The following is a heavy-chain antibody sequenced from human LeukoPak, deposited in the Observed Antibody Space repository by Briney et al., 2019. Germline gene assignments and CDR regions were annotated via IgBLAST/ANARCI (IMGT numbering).Heavy chain of an antibody. D-gene: IGHD2-2*01. CDR1: GGSISSYY. Sequence: SETLSLTCTVSGGSISSYYWSWFRQPPGKGLEWLGYIYYSGSTNYNPSLKSRATISVDTSKNQFSLKLSSVTAADTAVYYCARVVVPAAMGGMDVWGQGTTVTVSS. CDR3: ARVVVPAAMGGMDV. CDR2: IYYSGST. J-gene: IGHJ6*02. V-gene: IGHV4-59*01.